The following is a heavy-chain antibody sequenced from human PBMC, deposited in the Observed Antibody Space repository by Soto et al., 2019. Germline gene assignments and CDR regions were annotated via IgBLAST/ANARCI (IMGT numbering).Heavy chain of an antibody. J-gene: IGHJ4*02. Sequence: ALVKVSCEACGYTFTSYAMHWVRQAPGQRLEWMGWINAGNGNTKYSQKFQGRVTITRDTSASTAYVELSSLRSEDTAVYYCANGPLYVYPFDYWGQGTLVTVSS. CDR2: INAGNGNT. D-gene: IGHD3-10*02. CDR3: ANGPLYVYPFDY. V-gene: IGHV1-3*01. CDR1: GYTFTSYA.